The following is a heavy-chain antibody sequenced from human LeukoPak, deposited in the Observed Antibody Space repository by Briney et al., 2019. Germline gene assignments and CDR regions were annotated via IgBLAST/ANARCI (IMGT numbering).Heavy chain of an antibody. J-gene: IGHJ4*02. CDR3: TTDPSITMVRGVIPFDY. CDR2: IKSKTDGGTT. CDR1: GFTFSNAW. D-gene: IGHD3-10*01. Sequence: GGSLRLSCAASGFTFSNAWMSWVRQAPEKGLEWVGCIKSKTDGGTTDYAAPVKGRFTISRDDSKNTLYLQMNSLKTEDTAVYYCTTDPSITMVRGVIPFDYWGQGTLVTVSS. V-gene: IGHV3-15*01.